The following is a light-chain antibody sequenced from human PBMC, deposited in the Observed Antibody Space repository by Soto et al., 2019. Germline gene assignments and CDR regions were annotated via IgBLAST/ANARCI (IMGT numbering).Light chain of an antibody. CDR3: QQYGNLPPHT. V-gene: IGKV1-33*01. CDR1: QDINNF. J-gene: IGKJ2*01. CDR2: DAS. Sequence: DIQMTQSPSSLSASVGDRVTITCQASQDINNFLNWYQHRPGKAPKLLLYDASDLETGGPSKFSGSGSGTDLTLSISNRQPEDIATYYCQQYGNLPPHTFGQGTKLEIK.